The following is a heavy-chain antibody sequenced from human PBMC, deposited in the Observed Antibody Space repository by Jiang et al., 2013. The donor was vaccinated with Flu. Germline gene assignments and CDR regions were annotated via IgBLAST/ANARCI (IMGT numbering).Heavy chain of an antibody. CDR3: APATDAFGEFPRP. Sequence: GLVKPSETLSLTCAVSGYSISSGYYWGWIRQPPGKGLEWIGSIYHSGSTYYNPSLKSRVTISVDTSKNQFSLKLSSVTAADTAVYYCAPATDAFGEFPRPWGQGTLVTVSS. V-gene: IGHV4-38-2*01. CDR2: IYHSGST. CDR1: GYSISSGYY. J-gene: IGHJ5*02. D-gene: IGHD3-10*01.